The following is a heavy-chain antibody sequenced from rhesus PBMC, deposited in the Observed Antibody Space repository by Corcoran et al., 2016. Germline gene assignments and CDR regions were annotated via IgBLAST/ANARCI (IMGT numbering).Heavy chain of an antibody. J-gene: IGHJ4*01. Sequence: QVQLQESGPGRVKPSVTLSLTCAVSGSSFSSGYGWRWIRHASGKGRAGVGYIGGRNRRTNYNPSHKRRVTISKDTSKNQFSLKLSSVTAADTAVYYCARDLEYCSGIYCYVGIDYWGQGVLVTVSS. CDR1: GSSFSSGYG. CDR3: ARDLEYCSGIYCYVGIDY. CDR2: IGGRNRRT. D-gene: IGHD2-27*01. V-gene: IGHV4-127*01.